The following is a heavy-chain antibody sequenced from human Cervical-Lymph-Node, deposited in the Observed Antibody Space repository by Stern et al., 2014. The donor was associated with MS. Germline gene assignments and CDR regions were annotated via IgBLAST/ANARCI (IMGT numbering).Heavy chain of an antibody. Sequence: VQLEESGGGLVKPGGSLRLSCAASGFTFSSYSMNWVRQAPGQGLEWVSSISSSSSYIYYADSVKGRFTISRDNAKNSLYLQMNSLRAEDTAVYYCARDGDFWSGYSPIYGMDVWGQGTTVTVSS. CDR3: ARDGDFWSGYSPIYGMDV. V-gene: IGHV3-21*01. CDR2: ISSSSSYI. CDR1: GFTFSSYS. D-gene: IGHD3-3*01. J-gene: IGHJ6*02.